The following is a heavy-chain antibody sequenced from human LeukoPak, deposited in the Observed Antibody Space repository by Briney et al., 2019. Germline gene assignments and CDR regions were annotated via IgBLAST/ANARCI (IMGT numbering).Heavy chain of an antibody. CDR3: ARGGTYYDGYFGY. CDR2: INSDGSIT. J-gene: IGHJ4*02. D-gene: IGHD1-26*01. Sequence: GGSLRLSCAASGFTFSTYWMHWVRQAPGKGLVWVSRINSDGSITAYADSLKGRFTISRDNAKSTLFLQMKSLRAEDTAVYFCARGGTYYDGYFGYWGQGTLVTVSS. V-gene: IGHV3-74*01. CDR1: GFTFSTYW.